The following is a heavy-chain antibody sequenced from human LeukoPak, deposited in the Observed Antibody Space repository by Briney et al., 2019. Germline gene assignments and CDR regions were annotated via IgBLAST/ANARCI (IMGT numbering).Heavy chain of an antibody. Sequence: RPGGSLRLSCAASGFTFSSYWMSWVRQAPGKGLEWVANIKQDGSEKYYVDSVKGRITISRDNAKNSLYLQMNSLRAEDTAVYYCARVGDYYDFWSGYGELDYWGQGTLVTVSS. D-gene: IGHD3-3*01. CDR1: GFTFSSYW. V-gene: IGHV3-7*01. CDR3: ARVGDYYDFWSGYGELDY. CDR2: IKQDGSEK. J-gene: IGHJ4*02.